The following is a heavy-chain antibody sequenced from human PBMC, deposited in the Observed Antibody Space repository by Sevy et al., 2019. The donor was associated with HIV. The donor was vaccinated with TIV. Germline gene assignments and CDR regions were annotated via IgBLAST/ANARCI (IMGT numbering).Heavy chain of an antibody. D-gene: IGHD6-13*01. V-gene: IGHV4-39*01. CDR2: IHYSGST. J-gene: IGHJ5*02. CDR1: GGSISSSSYY. CDR3: ARYIAAVGNNWFDP. Sequence: SETLSLTCTVSGGSISSSSYYWGWIRQPPGKGLDWIGSIHYSGSTNYNPSLKSRVTISVDTSKTQIFLRLSSVTAADTAVYYCARYIAAVGNNWFDPWGQGTLVTVSS.